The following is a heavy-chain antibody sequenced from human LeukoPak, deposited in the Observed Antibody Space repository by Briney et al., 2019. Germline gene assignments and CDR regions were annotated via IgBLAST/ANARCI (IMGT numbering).Heavy chain of an antibody. J-gene: IGHJ4*02. CDR3: ARGFRGDNFDY. D-gene: IGHD7-27*01. CDR2: MYHSGST. V-gene: IGHV4-38-2*02. Sequence: SETLSLTCSVFGYSISSAYYWGWIRQPPGKGLEWIGTMYHSGSTNYNPSLKSRVTISVDTSKNQFSLKLSSVTAADTAVYFCARGFRGDNFDYWGQGTLVTVSS. CDR1: GYSISSAYY.